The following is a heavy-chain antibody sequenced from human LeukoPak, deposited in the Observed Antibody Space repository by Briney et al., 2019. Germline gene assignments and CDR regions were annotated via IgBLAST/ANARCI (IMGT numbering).Heavy chain of an antibody. V-gene: IGHV3-23*01. J-gene: IGHJ5*02. CDR3: AKESTVTPGNVNWFDT. CDR1: GFTFSIYA. CDR2: LTGSGGST. Sequence: GGSLRLSCATSGFTFSIYAMTWVRQAPGKGLEWVSTLTGSGGSTYYADPVKGRFTISRDNSKNTLSLQMNSLRAEDTAVYYCAKESTVTPGNVNWFDTWGQGTLVTVSS. D-gene: IGHD4-17*01.